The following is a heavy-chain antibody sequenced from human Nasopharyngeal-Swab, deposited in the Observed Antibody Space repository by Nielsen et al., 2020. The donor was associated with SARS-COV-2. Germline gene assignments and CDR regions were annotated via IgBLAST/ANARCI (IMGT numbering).Heavy chain of an antibody. CDR2: ISGSDGST. CDR1: GFTFSSYA. CDR3: AKDLGVESPLWFDY. J-gene: IGHJ4*02. Sequence: GESLKISCTASGFTFSSYAMSWVRQAPGKGLEWVSEISGSDGSTYYAESVKGRFTISRDNSKNTLYLQMSSLRAEDTAIYYCAKDLGVESPLWFDYWGQGTLLTVSS. D-gene: IGHD4-23*01. V-gene: IGHV3-23*01.